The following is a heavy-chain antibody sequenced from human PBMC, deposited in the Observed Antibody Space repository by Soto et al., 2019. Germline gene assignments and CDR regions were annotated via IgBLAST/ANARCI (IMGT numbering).Heavy chain of an antibody. J-gene: IGHJ5*02. Sequence: PGGSLRLSCSASGFTFSSYAMHWVRQAPGKGLDYVSAISSNGGSTCYADSVKGRFTISRDNSKNTLYLQMSSLRAEDTAVYYCVKEGYYYDSSGYYYGWFDPWGQGTLVTVSS. V-gene: IGHV3-64D*06. CDR3: VKEGYYYDSSGYYYGWFDP. CDR1: GFTFSSYA. CDR2: ISSNGGST. D-gene: IGHD3-22*01.